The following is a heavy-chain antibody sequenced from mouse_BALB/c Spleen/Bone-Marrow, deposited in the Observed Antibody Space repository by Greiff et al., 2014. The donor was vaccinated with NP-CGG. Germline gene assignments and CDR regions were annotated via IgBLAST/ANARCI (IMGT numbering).Heavy chain of an antibody. J-gene: IGHJ2*01. CDR3: ERSRGSLYYFDY. Sequence: EVQLQQSGAELVRPGASVKISCKAFGYTFTNPHMNWVKQRPGQGLDWIGYINPFNDYTTYNQKFKGKATLTVDESSSTAYMELSSLTSEDSAVYYCERSRGSLYYFDYWGQGTTLTVSS. CDR1: GYTFTNPH. CDR2: INPFNDYT. D-gene: IGHD1-1*02. V-gene: IGHV1S45*01.